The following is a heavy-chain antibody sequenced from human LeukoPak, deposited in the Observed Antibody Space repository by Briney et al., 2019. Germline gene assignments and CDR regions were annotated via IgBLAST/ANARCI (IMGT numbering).Heavy chain of an antibody. D-gene: IGHD1-26*01. CDR2: MNPNSGNT. CDR1: GYTFTSYD. Sequence: EASVKVSCKASGYTFTSYDINWVRQATGQGLEWMGWMNPNSGNTGYAQKFQSRVTMTRNTSISTAYMELSSLRSEDTAVYYCARSSDFSGSYFRYYYYYMDVWGKGTTVTISS. V-gene: IGHV1-8*01. J-gene: IGHJ6*03. CDR3: ARSSDFSGSYFRYYYYYMDV.